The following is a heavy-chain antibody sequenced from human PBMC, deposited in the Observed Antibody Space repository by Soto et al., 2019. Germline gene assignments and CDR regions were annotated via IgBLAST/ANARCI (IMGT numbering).Heavy chain of an antibody. D-gene: IGHD5-18*01. CDR2: ISGSGGST. CDR3: ARPIRWLQRNGMDV. CDR1: GFTFSSYA. Sequence: GGSLRLSCAASGFTFSSYAMSWVRQAPGKGLEWVSAISGSGGSTYYADSVKGRFTISRDNSKNTLYLQMKSLRAEDTAVYYCARPIRWLQRNGMDVWGQGTTVTVSS. J-gene: IGHJ6*02. V-gene: IGHV3-23*01.